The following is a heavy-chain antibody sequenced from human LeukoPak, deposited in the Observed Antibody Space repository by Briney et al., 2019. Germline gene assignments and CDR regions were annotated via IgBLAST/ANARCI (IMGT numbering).Heavy chain of an antibody. CDR3: ARQQLRYFDWPPRDAFDI. Sequence: GGSLRLSCAAFGFNFGEFWMAWVRQAPGKGLEYVSAISGNGGGTYYANSVKGRFTISRDNSKNTLYLQMGSLRAEDMAVYYCARQQLRYFDWPPRDAFDIWGQGTMVTVSS. J-gene: IGHJ3*02. V-gene: IGHV3-64*01. D-gene: IGHD3-9*01. CDR1: GFNFGEFW. CDR2: ISGNGGGT.